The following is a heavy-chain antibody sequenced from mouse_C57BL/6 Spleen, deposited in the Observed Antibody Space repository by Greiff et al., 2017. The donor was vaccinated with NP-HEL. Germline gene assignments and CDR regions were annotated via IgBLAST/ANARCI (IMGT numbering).Heavy chain of an antibody. CDR1: GYTFTSYW. J-gene: IGHJ2*01. CDR2: IDPSDSYT. D-gene: IGHD2-5*01. Sequence: QVQLQQPGAELVRPGTSVKLSCKASGYTFTSYWMHWVKQRPGQGLEWIGVIDPSDSYTNYNQKFKGKATLTVDTSSSTAYMQLSSLTSEDSAVYYCYSNRRDYWGQGTTLTVSS. V-gene: IGHV1-59*01. CDR3: YSNRRDY.